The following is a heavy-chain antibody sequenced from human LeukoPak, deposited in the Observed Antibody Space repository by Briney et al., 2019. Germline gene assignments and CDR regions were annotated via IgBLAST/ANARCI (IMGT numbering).Heavy chain of an antibody. CDR3: ARGRRGSYYFDY. CDR2: MNPNSCNT. V-gene: IGHV1-8*01. D-gene: IGHD2-15*01. CDR1: GYTFTSYD. J-gene: IGHJ4*02. Sequence: ASVKVSCKASGYTFTSYDINWVRQATGQGLEWMGWMNPNSCNTGYAQKFQGRVTMTRNTSISTAYMELSSLRSEDTAVYYCARGRRGSYYFDYWGQGTLVTVSS.